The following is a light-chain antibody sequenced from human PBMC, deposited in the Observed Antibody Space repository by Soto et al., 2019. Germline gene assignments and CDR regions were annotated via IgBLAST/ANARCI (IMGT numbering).Light chain of an antibody. CDR1: SGDVGGYNY. CDR3: SSYTSSSTRV. CDR2: EVS. V-gene: IGLV2-14*01. J-gene: IGLJ2*01. Sequence: QSALTQPASVSGPPGQSITISCTGTSGDVGGYNYVSWYQQHPGKAPKLIIYEVSNRPSGVSNRFSGSKSGNTASLTISGLQAEDEADYYCSSYTSSSTRVFGGGTKLTVL.